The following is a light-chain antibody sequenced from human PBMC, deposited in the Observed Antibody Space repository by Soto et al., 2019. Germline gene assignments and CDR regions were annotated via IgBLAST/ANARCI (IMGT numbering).Light chain of an antibody. V-gene: IGLV2-11*01. CDR3: CPSAGSYSHV. Sequence: QSVLTQPRSVSGSPGQSVTISCTGTSSDVGGYNYVSWYQQHPGKAPTLMIYDVSKRPSGVPDRFSGSNSGNTASLTISGLQAEDEAEYYGCPSAGSYSHVFGTGTKVTVL. CDR2: DVS. CDR1: SSDVGGYNY. J-gene: IGLJ1*01.